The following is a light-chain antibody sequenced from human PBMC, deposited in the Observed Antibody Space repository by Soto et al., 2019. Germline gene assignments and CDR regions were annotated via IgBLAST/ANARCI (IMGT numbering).Light chain of an antibody. CDR1: QSISPW. V-gene: IGKV1-5*01. Sequence: DIQMTQSPSTLSASVGDRVTITCRASQSISPWLAWYQQKPGKAPKLLIFDASNLESGVPSRFSGSGSGTDFTLTISSLQTDDFATYYCLQYHTYRTFGQGTKVDI. J-gene: IGKJ1*01. CDR2: DAS. CDR3: LQYHTYRT.